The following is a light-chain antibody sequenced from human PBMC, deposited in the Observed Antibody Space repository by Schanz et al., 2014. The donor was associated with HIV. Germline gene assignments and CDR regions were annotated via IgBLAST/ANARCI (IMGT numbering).Light chain of an antibody. V-gene: IGLV2-14*03. CDR3: GSCSPTNTCT. CDR2: DVS. J-gene: IGLJ3*02. CDR1: SRDIGFYEY. Sequence: QSVLTQPASVSGSPGQSITMSCSGSSRDIGFYEYVSWYQQHPGKVPKLLIYDVSHRPSGVSDRFSASKSGNTASLTISGLQAEDEADYYCGSCSPTNTCTFGGGTKLTVL.